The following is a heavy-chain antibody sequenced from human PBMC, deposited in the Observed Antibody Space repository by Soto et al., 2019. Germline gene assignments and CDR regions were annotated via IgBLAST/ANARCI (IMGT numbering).Heavy chain of an antibody. CDR3: TRLHWPSKGPFDI. J-gene: IGHJ3*02. CDR1: GFSFSSYW. CDR2: IRQDGSQI. V-gene: IGHV3-7*03. Sequence: HPGGSLRLSCAASGFSFSSYWMSRVRQAPGKGLEWVANIRQDGSQIYHLGSVKGRITIFRDNAKNLLYMQMNSLRAENTALYYFTRLHWPSKGPFDIWGQGTMVTVSS. D-gene: IGHD3-16*01.